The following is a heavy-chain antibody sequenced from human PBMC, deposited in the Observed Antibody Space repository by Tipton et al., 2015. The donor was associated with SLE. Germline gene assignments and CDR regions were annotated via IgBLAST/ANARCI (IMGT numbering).Heavy chain of an antibody. CDR2: INDIGSHI. D-gene: IGHD6-19*01. Sequence: SLRLSCAASGFTFSSYAMHWVRQAPGKGLEWVSYINDIGSHIYYAGSVRGRFTISRDNARNSLYLQMNSLRAEDTAVYYCARVVGFIAVAGPYFDYWGQGTLVTVSS. CDR1: GFTFSSYA. V-gene: IGHV3-21*01. CDR3: ARVVGFIAVAGPYFDY. J-gene: IGHJ4*02.